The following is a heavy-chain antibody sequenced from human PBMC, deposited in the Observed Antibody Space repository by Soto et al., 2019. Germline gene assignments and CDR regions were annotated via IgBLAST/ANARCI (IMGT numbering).Heavy chain of an antibody. D-gene: IGHD1-26*01. J-gene: IGHJ3*01. Sequence: EVQLVESGGGLVKPGGSLRLSCAASGFTFSSYSMNWVRQAPGKGLEWVSSISSSSYIYYADSVKGRFTISRDNAKNSLYLQMNSLRAGDTAVYYCARDREGVGAGLFWGQGTMVTVSS. CDR3: ARDREGVGAGLF. CDR1: GFTFSSYS. CDR2: ISSSSYI. V-gene: IGHV3-21*01.